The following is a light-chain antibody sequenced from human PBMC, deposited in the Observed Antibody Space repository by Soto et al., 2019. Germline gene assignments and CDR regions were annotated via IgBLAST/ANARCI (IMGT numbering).Light chain of an antibody. J-gene: IGKJ3*01. Sequence: DIQMTQSPSSLSASVGDRVTITCRASQGISSYLAWYQQKPGKVPKLLIYAASTLHSGVPSRFRGSGSGTDFTLTISSLQPEDVATYYCQKYNSVPFTFGPGTKVHIK. V-gene: IGKV1-27*01. CDR1: QGISSY. CDR3: QKYNSVPFT. CDR2: AAS.